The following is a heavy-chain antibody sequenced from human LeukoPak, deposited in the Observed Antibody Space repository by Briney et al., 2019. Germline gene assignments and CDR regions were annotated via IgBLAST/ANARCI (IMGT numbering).Heavy chain of an antibody. V-gene: IGHV1-46*01. CDR2: INPSGGST. CDR3: ARDWGRPAAGPPSFDY. CDR1: GYTFTSYY. Sequence: ASVKVSCKASGYTFTSYYMHWVRQAPGQGLEWMGIINPSGGSTSYAQKFQGRVTMTRDMSTSTVYMELSSLRSEDTAVYYCARDWGRPAAGPPSFDYWGQGTLVTVSS. J-gene: IGHJ4*02. D-gene: IGHD6-13*01.